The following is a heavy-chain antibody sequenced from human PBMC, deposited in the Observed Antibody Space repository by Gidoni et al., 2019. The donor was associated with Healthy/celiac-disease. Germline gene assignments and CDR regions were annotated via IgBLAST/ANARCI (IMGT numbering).Heavy chain of an antibody. D-gene: IGHD3-22*01. CDR3: TRSPYYYDSSGYSSYGA. CDR1: GLTFVASA. CDR2: IRSKANSYAT. Sequence: EVQLVESGGGLVQPGGALKLSCAASGLTFVASAVHLVRQASGKGLEWVGRIRSKANSYATAYAASVKGRFTISRDDSKNTAYLQMNSLKTEDTAVYYCTRSPYYYDSSGYSSYGAWGQGTLVTVSS. V-gene: IGHV3-73*02. J-gene: IGHJ5*02.